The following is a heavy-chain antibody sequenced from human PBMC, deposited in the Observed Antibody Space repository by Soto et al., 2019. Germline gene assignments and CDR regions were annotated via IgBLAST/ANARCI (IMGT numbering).Heavy chain of an antibody. V-gene: IGHV1-46*01. CDR2: INPSGGST. D-gene: IGHD2-21*01. CDR1: GYTFTSYY. CDR3: ARDLAYCGGECYSDYYYYGMDV. Sequence: QVQLVQSGAEVKKPGASVKVSCKASGYTFTSYYMHWVRQAPGQGLEWMGIINPSGGSTSYAQKCQGRVPMTRDTSTSDVYMELSSLRSEDTAVYYCARDLAYCGGECYSDYYYYGMDVWGQGTTVTVSS. J-gene: IGHJ6*02.